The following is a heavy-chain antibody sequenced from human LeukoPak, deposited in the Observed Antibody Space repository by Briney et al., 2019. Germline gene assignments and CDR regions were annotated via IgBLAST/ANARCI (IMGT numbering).Heavy chain of an antibody. V-gene: IGHV3-15*01. CDR1: GFTFSNAG. CDR3: TTEFKELGSFFYFYYMDV. D-gene: IGHD3-10*01. Sequence: PGGSLRLSCTASGFTFSNAGMNWVRQAPGKGLEWIGRIKTKSEGGTTDYAAPAKGRFTISRDDSKNALFLQMDSLKSDDTAMYYCTTEFKELGSFFYFYYMDVWGTGTTVTISS. J-gene: IGHJ6*03. CDR2: IKTKSEGGTT.